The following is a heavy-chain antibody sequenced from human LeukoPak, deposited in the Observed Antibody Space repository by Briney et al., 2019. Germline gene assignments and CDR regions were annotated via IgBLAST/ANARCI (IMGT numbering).Heavy chain of an antibody. D-gene: IGHD6-25*01. CDR1: GGSISSYY. CDR3: AGGRSGGVFYYYSMDV. J-gene: IGHJ6*03. CDR2: IYYSGST. V-gene: IGHV4-59*01. Sequence: PSETLSLTCTVSGGSISSYYWSWIRQPAGKGLEWIGHIYYSGSTNYNPSLKSRVTISIDTSKNQFSLKLNSVTAADTAVYYCAGGRSGGVFYYYSMDVWGKGTTVTVSS.